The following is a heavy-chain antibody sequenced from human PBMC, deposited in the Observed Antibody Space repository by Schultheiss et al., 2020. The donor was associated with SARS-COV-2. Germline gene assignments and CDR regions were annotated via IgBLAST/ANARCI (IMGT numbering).Heavy chain of an antibody. CDR2: ISYDGSNK. J-gene: IGHJ6*02. CDR1: GFTFSSYA. Sequence: GESLKISCAASGFTFSSYAMHWVRQAPGKGLEWVAVISYDGSNKYYADSVKGRFTISRGNSKNTLYLQMNSLRAEDTAVYYCARDRGSGWERLYYYYYGMDVWGQGTTVTVSS. CDR3: ARDRGSGWERLYYYYYGMDV. V-gene: IGHV3-30-3*01. D-gene: IGHD6-19*01.